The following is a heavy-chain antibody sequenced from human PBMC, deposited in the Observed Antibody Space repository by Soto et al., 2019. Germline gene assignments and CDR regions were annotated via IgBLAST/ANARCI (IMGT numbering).Heavy chain of an antibody. CDR1: GYTFTDYG. CDR2: ISAYNGDR. CDR3: ARILKEGISSVVDC. D-gene: IGHD3-10*01. Sequence: QVHLVQSGTEVTKPGASVKVSCKTSGYTFTDYGISWFQQTPGQGLEWMGWISAYNGDRNYAQKFDDRGNMTTDSSSSTAHVELRSLRPDDTAIYYCARILKEGISSVVDCWGQGTRVTVST. V-gene: IGHV1-18*01. J-gene: IGHJ4*02.